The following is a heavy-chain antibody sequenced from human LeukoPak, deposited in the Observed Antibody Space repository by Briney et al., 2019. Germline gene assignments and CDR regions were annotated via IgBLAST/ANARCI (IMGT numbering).Heavy chain of an antibody. CDR2: ISGSSSYI. J-gene: IGHJ4*02. V-gene: IGHV3-21*01. CDR3: ARPPTVKTPDFDY. Sequence: PGGSLRLSCAASGFTFSNYAMNWVRQAPGKGLEWVSSISGSSSYIFYADSVKGRFTISRGNAKNSPYLQMNSLGADDTAVYYCARPPTVKTPDFDYWGQGTLVLVSS. CDR1: GFTFSNYA. D-gene: IGHD4-11*01.